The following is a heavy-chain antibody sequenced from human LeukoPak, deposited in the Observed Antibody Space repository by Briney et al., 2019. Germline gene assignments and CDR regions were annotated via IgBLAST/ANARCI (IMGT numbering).Heavy chain of an antibody. Sequence: SVKVSCKASGGTFSSYAISWVRRAPGQGLEWMGGIIPIFGTANYAQKFQGRVTITADDSTSTAYMELSSLKSEDTAVYYCARIAVAGTFDYWGQGTLVTVSS. CDR1: GGTFSSYA. V-gene: IGHV1-69*13. J-gene: IGHJ4*02. CDR3: ARIAVAGTFDY. CDR2: IIPIFGTA. D-gene: IGHD6-19*01.